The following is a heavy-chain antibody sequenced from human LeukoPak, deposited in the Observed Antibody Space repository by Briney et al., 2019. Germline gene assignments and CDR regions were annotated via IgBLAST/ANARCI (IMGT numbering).Heavy chain of an antibody. CDR2: IDYRGST. CDR1: GGSISSYY. V-gene: IGHV4-59*01. J-gene: IGHJ3*02. Sequence: SETLSLTCTVSGGSISSYYWSWIRQPPGKGLEWIAYIDYRGSTTYNPSLKSRVTISVDTSRNQFSLKLSSLTAADTAVYYCARSRSGYSYDHAAFDIWGQGTMVTVSS. CDR3: ARSRSGYSYDHAAFDI. D-gene: IGHD5-18*01.